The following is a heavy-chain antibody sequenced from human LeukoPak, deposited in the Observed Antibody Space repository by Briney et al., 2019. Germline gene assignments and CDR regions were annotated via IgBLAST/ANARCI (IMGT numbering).Heavy chain of an antibody. Sequence: PSETLSLTCTVSGGSISNYYWTWTRQPPGKGLEWIGYIYYTGSTNYNPSLKSRVTISVDTSKNQFSLKLSSVTAADTAVYYCARVTIIVGNHGVFLFDTWGQGTLVTVSS. D-gene: IGHD2-8*01. CDR2: IYYTGST. CDR1: GGSISNYY. V-gene: IGHV4-59*08. CDR3: ARVTIIVGNHGVFLFDT. J-gene: IGHJ5*02.